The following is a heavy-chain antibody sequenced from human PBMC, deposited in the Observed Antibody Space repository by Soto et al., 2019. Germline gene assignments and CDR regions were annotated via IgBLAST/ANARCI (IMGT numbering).Heavy chain of an antibody. D-gene: IGHD2-8*01. Sequence: GGSLRLSCGASGFTFSNYEMNWVRQAPGKGLEWVSYISSSGSTMHYADSVKGRFTISRDNAKNSSYLQMNSLKVEDTAVYYCVRGGVYWGQGTLVTVSS. CDR3: VRGGVY. CDR2: ISSSGSTM. CDR1: GFTFSNYE. V-gene: IGHV3-48*03. J-gene: IGHJ4*02.